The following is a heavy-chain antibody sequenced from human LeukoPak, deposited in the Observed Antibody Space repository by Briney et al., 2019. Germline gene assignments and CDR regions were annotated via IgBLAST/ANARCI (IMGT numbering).Heavy chain of an antibody. V-gene: IGHV4-34*01. J-gene: IGHJ6*03. CDR3: ARVGYCSSTSCYEDMDV. D-gene: IGHD2-2*01. CDR1: GGSISSFY. Sequence: SETLSLTCAVSGGSISSFYWSWIRQPPGKGLEWIGEINHSGSTNYNPSLKSRVTISVDTSKNQFSLKLSSVTAADTAVYYCARVGYCSSTSCYEDMDVWGKGTTVTVSS. CDR2: INHSGST.